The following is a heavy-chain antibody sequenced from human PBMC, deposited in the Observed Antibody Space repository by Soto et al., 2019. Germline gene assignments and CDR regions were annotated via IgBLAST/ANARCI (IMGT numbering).Heavy chain of an antibody. J-gene: IGHJ5*02. CDR2: ISAYNGNT. Sequence: ASVKVSCKASGYTFTSYGISWVRQAPGQGLEWMGWISAYNGNTNYAQKLQGRVTMTTDTSASTAYMELSSLRSEDTAVYYCARVGGRIAAAGTRWFDPWGQGTLVTVSS. V-gene: IGHV1-18*01. CDR1: GYTFTSYG. D-gene: IGHD6-13*01. CDR3: ARVGGRIAAAGTRWFDP.